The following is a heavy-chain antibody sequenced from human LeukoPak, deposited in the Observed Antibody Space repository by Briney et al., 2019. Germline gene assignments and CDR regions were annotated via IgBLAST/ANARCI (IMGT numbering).Heavy chain of an antibody. CDR2: INHRGNS. J-gene: IGHJ4*02. V-gene: IGHV4-34*01. CDR3: ARGDVISITRFRPRPYLDY. Sequence: SETLSLTCAVYGASSSGYNWNRLRQPPGKGLEWIGEINHRGNSNYNPSLKSRVTMSVDTSKNQFPLEMRSVTAADTAVYYCARGDVISITRFRPRPYLDYWGQGTLVTVSS. CDR1: GASSSGYN. D-gene: IGHD1-20*01.